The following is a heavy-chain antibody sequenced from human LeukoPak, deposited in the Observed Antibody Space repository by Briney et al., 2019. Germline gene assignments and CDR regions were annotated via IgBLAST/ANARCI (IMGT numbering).Heavy chain of an antibody. V-gene: IGHV1-24*01. Sequence: ASVKVSCKVYGYTLTELSMHWVRQSPGKGLEWMGGFDPEEGETIYAQKLQDRVTMTEGTSPDTAYMELSSLRSEDTAMYYCAADVRFGELLPWVYWGQGTLVTVSS. CDR1: GYTLTELS. CDR2: FDPEEGET. CDR3: AADVRFGELLPWVY. J-gene: IGHJ4*02. D-gene: IGHD3-10*01.